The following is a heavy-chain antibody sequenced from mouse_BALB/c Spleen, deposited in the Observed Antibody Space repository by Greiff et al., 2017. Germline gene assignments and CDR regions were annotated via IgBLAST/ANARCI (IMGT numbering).Heavy chain of an antibody. V-gene: IGHV1S81*02. CDR3: TRSDYRYDGAWFAY. CDR1: GYTFTSYY. Sequence: VQLQQSGAELVKPGGSVKLSCKASGYTFTSYYMYWVKQRPGQGLEWIGEINPSNGGTNFNEKFKSKATLTVDKSSSTAYMQLSSLTSEDSAVYYCTRSDYRYDGAWFAYWGQGTLVTVSA. CDR2: INPSNGGT. J-gene: IGHJ3*01. D-gene: IGHD2-14*01.